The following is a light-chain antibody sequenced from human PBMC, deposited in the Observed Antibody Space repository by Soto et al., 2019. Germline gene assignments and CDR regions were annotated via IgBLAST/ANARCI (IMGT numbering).Light chain of an antibody. Sequence: EIVMTQSPATLSVSPGGRATLSCRASQSVSSNLAWYQQKPGQAPRLLIYGASTRATGIPARFSGSGSGTEFTLTISSLQSEDFATYYCQQLDLYPSTFGGGTKVDI. CDR1: QSVSSN. J-gene: IGKJ4*01. V-gene: IGKV3-15*01. CDR3: QQLDLYPST. CDR2: GAS.